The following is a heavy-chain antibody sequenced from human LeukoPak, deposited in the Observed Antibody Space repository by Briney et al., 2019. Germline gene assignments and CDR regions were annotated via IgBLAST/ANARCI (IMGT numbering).Heavy chain of an antibody. D-gene: IGHD3-16*01. CDR1: GGSISSSSYY. V-gene: IGHV4-39*01. J-gene: IGHJ5*02. CDR3: ARHWYSTFVWFDP. Sequence: SEILSLTCTVSGGSISSSSYYWGWIRQPPGQGLEWIGSIYYSGSTYYNPSLKSRVTISVDTSKNQFSLKLSSVTAADTAVYYCARHWYSTFVWFDPWGQGTLVTVSS. CDR2: IYYSGST.